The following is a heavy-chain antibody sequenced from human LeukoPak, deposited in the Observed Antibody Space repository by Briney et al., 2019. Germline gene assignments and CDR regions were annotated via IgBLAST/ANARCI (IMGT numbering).Heavy chain of an antibody. V-gene: IGHV3-74*01. CDR3: ATSLYSGTKLDY. D-gene: IGHD1-26*01. Sequence: GGSLRLSCAASGFTYSNYWMHWVRQTPGKGLVWVSRINSDATSTSYADSVKGRFTISRDRAKNTLYLQMNGLRAEDTAVYYCATSLYSGTKLDYWGQGTLVTVSS. CDR1: GFTYSNYW. J-gene: IGHJ4*02. CDR2: INSDATST.